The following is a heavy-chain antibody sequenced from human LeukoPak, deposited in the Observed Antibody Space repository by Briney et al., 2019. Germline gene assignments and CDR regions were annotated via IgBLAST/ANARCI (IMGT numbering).Heavy chain of an antibody. J-gene: IGHJ4*02. CDR1: GFTFSSYS. CDR2: ISSSSSTI. D-gene: IGHD4-11*01. V-gene: IGHV3-48*01. CDR3: ARGPFSNGPGY. Sequence: PGGSLRLSCAASGFTFSSYSMNWVRQAPGKGLEWVSYISSSSSTIYYADSVKGRFTISRDNSKNTLYLQMNSLRAEDTAVYYCARGPFSNGPGYWGQGTLVTVSS.